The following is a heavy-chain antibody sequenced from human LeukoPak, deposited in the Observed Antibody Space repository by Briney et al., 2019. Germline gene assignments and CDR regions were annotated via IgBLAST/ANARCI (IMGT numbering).Heavy chain of an antibody. CDR1: GGTFSSYA. J-gene: IGHJ4*02. CDR3: ARDPYCSSTSCRPRSPNYFDY. CDR2: IIPIFGTA. V-gene: IGHV1-69*05. Sequence: SVKVSCKASGGTFSSYAISWVRQAPGQGLEWMGRIIPIFGTANYAQKFQGGVTITTDESTSTAYMELSSLRSEDTAVYYCARDPYCSSTSCRPRSPNYFDYWGQGTLVTVSS. D-gene: IGHD2-2*01.